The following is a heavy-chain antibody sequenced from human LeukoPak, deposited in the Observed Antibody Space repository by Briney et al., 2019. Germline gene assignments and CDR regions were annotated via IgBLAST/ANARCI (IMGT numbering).Heavy chain of an antibody. CDR2: IYYSGST. D-gene: IGHD3-22*01. V-gene: IGHV4-59*01. CDR3: ARDQIDSSGYYYSNWFDP. CDR1: GGSISSYY. Sequence: KPSETLSLTCTVSGGSISSYYWSWIRQPPGKGLEWIGYIYYSGSTNYNPSLKSRVTISVDTSKNQFSLKLSSVTAADTAVYYCARDQIDSSGYYYSNWFDPWGREPWSPSPQ. J-gene: IGHJ5*02.